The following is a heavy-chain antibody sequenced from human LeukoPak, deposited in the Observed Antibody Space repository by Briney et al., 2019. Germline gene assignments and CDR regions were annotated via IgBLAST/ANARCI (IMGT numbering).Heavy chain of an antibody. J-gene: IGHJ6*04. CDR3: ARDGYCSSTSCRQYYYGMDV. D-gene: IGHD2-2*03. Sequence: GALRLSCAASGFTLSSYEMNWVRQAPGKGLEWVSYISSSGSTIYYADSVKGRFTISRDNAKNSLYLQMNSLRAEDTAVYYCARDGYCSSTSCRQYYYGMDVWGKGTTVTVSS. CDR1: GFTLSSYE. V-gene: IGHV3-48*03. CDR2: ISSSGSTI.